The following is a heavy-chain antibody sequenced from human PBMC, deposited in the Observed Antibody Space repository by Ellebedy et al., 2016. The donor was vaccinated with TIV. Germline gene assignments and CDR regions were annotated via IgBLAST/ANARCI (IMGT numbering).Heavy chain of an antibody. CDR1: GFAFSSYG. CDR3: ARDLEHYYDRSGYYEGDY. CDR2: ISSDGSNK. Sequence: PGGSLRLSCAAPGFAFSSYGMHWVRQAPGKGIEWVAVISSDGSNKYYADSVKGRFTISRDNSKNTLYLQMNSLRAEDTAVYYCARDLEHYYDRSGYYEGDYWGQGTLVTVSS. V-gene: IGHV3-30*03. D-gene: IGHD3-22*01. J-gene: IGHJ4*02.